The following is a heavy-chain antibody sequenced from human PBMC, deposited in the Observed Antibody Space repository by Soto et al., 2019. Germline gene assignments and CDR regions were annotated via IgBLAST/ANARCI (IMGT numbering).Heavy chain of an antibody. D-gene: IGHD3-10*01. CDR3: ARLMASGSYPYFDY. Sequence: GGSLRLSCAASGFTFSSYWMHWVRQAPGKGLVWVSRINSDGSSTSYADSVKGRFTISRDNAKNTLYLQMNSLGAEDTAVYYCARLMASGSYPYFDYWGQGTLVTVSS. J-gene: IGHJ4*02. CDR1: GFTFSSYW. V-gene: IGHV3-74*01. CDR2: INSDGSST.